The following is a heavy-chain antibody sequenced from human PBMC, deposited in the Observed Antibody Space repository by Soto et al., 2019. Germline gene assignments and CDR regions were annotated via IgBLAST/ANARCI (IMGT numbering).Heavy chain of an antibody. CDR2: VNPSGGHT. V-gene: IGHV1-46*01. J-gene: IGHJ4*02. CDR3: ARGGHVVVVTAALDY. CDR1: GDTFTDYY. Sequence: QVQLMQSGAEVKKPGASVKVSCKASGDTFTDYYIHWVRQAPGQGLEWMGTVNPSGGHTTYAQYLRGRVTMTRDTSTSTLYMELTSLTSDDTAIYYCARGGHVVVVTAALDYWGQGTLVTVSS. D-gene: IGHD2-21*02.